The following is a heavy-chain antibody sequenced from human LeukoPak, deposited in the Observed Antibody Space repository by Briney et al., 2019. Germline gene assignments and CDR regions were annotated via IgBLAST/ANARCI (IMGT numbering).Heavy chain of an antibody. V-gene: IGHV3-21*01. J-gene: IGHJ3*02. CDR1: GFTFSSYS. CDR2: ISSSSSYI. Sequence: SGGSLRLSCAASGFTFSSYSMNWVRQAPVKGLEWVSSISSSSSYIYYADSVKGRFTISRDNAKNSLYLQMNSLRAEDTAVYYCAAMVRVVIIPLDAFDIWGQGTMVTVSS. CDR3: AAMVRVVIIPLDAFDI. D-gene: IGHD3-10*01.